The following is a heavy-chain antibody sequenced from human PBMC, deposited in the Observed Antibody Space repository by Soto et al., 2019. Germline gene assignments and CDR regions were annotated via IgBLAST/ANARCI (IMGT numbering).Heavy chain of an antibody. Sequence: QVQLVQSGAEVKKPGASVKVSCKASGYTFTSYGISWVRQAPGQGLEWMGWISAYNGNTSYAQKLQGXXTXTXXTSTSTAYMELRSLRSDDTAVYYCARGIVGATLTDWGQGTLVTVSS. CDR1: GYTFTSYG. V-gene: IGHV1-18*01. J-gene: IGHJ4*02. D-gene: IGHD1-26*01. CDR3: ARGIVGATLTD. CDR2: ISAYNGNT.